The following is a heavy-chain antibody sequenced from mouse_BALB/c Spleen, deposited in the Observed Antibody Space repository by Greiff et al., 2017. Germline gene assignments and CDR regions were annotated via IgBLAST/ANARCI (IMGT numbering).Heavy chain of an antibody. D-gene: IGHD2-14*01. J-gene: IGHJ2*01. CDR1: GFTFSSYA. CDR2: ISSGGST. CDR3: ARGDYYRYYFDY. V-gene: IGHV5-6-5*01. Sequence: EVKVEESGGGLVKPGGSLKLSCAASGFTFSSYAMSWVRQTPEKRLEWVASISSGGSTYYPDSVKGRFTISRDNARNILYLQMSSLRSEDTAMYYCARGDYYRYYFDYWGQGTTLTVSS.